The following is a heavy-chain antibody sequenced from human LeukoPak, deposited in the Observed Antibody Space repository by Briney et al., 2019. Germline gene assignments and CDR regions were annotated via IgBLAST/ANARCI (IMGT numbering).Heavy chain of an antibody. V-gene: IGHV1-18*01. CDR1: GYTFTSYG. D-gene: IGHD5-24*01. Sequence: GASVKVSCKASGYTFTSYGISWVRQAPGQGLEWMVRISAYNGNTNYAQKLQGRVTMTTDTSTSTAYMELRSLRSDDTAVYYCATEMAPAKSYYYYMDVWGKGTTVTVSS. CDR2: ISAYNGNT. J-gene: IGHJ6*03. CDR3: ATEMAPAKSYYYYMDV.